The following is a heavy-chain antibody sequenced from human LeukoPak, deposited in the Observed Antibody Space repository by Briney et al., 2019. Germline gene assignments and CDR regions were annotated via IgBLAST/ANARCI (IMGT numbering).Heavy chain of an antibody. CDR1: GGSISSSSYY. CDR2: IYYSGST. CDR3: ARDLIEMATIDY. Sequence: SETLSLTCTVSGGSISSSSYYWGWIRQPPGKGLEWIGSIYYSGSTYYNPSLKSRVTISVDTSKNQFSLKLSSVTAADTAVYYCARDLIEMATIDYWGQGTLVTVSS. V-gene: IGHV4-39*07. J-gene: IGHJ4*02. D-gene: IGHD5-24*01.